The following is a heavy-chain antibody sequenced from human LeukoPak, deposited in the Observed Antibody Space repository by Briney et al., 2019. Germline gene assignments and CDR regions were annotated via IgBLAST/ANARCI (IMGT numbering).Heavy chain of an antibody. CDR2: IIPILGIA. V-gene: IGHV1-69*04. D-gene: IGHD3-10*01. J-gene: IGHJ6*02. Sequence: GASVKVSCKASGGTLSSYAISWVRQAPGQGLEWMGRIIPILGIANYAQKFQGRVTITADKSTSTAYMELSSLRSEDTAVYYCARALPMGHYYYYGMDVWGHGTTVTVSS. CDR1: GGTLSSYA. CDR3: ARALPMGHYYYYGMDV.